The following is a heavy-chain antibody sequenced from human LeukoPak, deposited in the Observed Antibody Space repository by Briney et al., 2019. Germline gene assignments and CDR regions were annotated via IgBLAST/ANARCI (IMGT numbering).Heavy chain of an antibody. CDR1: GGSFSGYY. J-gene: IGHJ4*02. Sequence: PSETLSLTCAVYGGSFSGYYWSWIRQPPGKGLEWIGEINHSGSTNYNPSLKSRVTISVDTSKNQFSLRLSSVTAADTAVYYCASLTPVTTSDYWGQGTLVTVSS. CDR3: ASLTPVTTSDY. CDR2: INHSGST. D-gene: IGHD4-17*01. V-gene: IGHV4-34*01.